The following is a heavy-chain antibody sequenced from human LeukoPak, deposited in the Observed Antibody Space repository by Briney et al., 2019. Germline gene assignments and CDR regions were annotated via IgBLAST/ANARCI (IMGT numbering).Heavy chain of an antibody. CDR3: AVYDDAFDI. V-gene: IGHV4-39*07. CDR2: INHSGST. Sequence: PSETLSLTCTVSGVSISSSNSYWSWIRQPPGKGLEWIGEINHSGSTNYNPSLKSRVTISVDTSKNQFSLKLSSVTAADTAVYYCAVYDDAFDIWGQGTMVTVSS. CDR1: GVSISSSNSY. J-gene: IGHJ3*02. D-gene: IGHD5/OR15-5a*01.